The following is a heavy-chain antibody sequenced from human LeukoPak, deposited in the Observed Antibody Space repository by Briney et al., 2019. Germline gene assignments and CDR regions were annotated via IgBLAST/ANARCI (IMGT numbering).Heavy chain of an antibody. J-gene: IGHJ4*02. V-gene: IGHV3-20*04. CDR2: INWSGGST. CDR1: GFTFDDYG. D-gene: IGHD2/OR15-2a*01. CDR3: AGDNSDSSPYYFDY. Sequence: GGSLRLSCAASGFTFDDYGMSWVRQAPGKGLEWVSGINWSGGSTNYADSVKGRFTISRDNARNSLYLQMNNLRAEDTAFYYCAGDNSDSSPYYFDYWGQGTLVSVSS.